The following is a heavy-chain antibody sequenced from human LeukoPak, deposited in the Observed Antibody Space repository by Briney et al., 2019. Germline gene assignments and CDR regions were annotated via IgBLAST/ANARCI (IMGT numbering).Heavy chain of an antibody. D-gene: IGHD3-16*01. CDR1: GYTFTVYY. Sequence: ASVKVSCKASGYTFTVYYMHWVRQAPGQGLEWMGRINPNSGGTNYAQKFQGRVTMTRDTSISTAYMELSRLRSDDTAVYYCARDPHGGGYDYWGQGTLVTVSS. J-gene: IGHJ4*02. CDR3: ARDPHGGGYDY. CDR2: INPNSGGT. V-gene: IGHV1-2*06.